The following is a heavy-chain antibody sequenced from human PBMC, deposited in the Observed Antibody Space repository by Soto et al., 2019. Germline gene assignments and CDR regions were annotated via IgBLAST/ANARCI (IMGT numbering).Heavy chain of an antibody. CDR2: ISYDGSNK. Sequence: QVQLVESGGGVVQPGRSLRLSCAASGFTFSSYGMHWVRQAPGKGLEWVAVISYDGSNKYYADSVKGRFTISRDNSKNTLYLQMNSLRAEDTAVYYCAKDRGELPLGVFDYWGQGTLVTVSS. CDR1: GFTFSSYG. D-gene: IGHD1-26*01. J-gene: IGHJ4*02. V-gene: IGHV3-30*18. CDR3: AKDRGELPLGVFDY.